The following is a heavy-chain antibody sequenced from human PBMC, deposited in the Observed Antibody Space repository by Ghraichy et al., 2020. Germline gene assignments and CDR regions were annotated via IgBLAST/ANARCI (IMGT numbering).Heavy chain of an antibody. CDR3: TTGEWFVVRGEVHWYFDL. D-gene: IGHD3-10*01. J-gene: IGHJ2*01. CDR1: GFTFSNAW. CDR2: IKSKTDGGTT. Sequence: GSLRLSCAASGFTFSNAWMNWVRQAPGKGLEWVGRIKSKTDGGTTDYAAPVKGRFTISRDDSKNTLYLQMNSLKTEDTAVYYCTTGEWFVVRGEVHWYFDLWGRGTLVTVSS. V-gene: IGHV3-15*07.